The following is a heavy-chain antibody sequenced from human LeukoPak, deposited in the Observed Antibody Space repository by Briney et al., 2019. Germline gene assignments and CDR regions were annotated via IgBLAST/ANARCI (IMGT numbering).Heavy chain of an antibody. J-gene: IGHJ5*02. D-gene: IGHD3-10*01. Sequence: SETLSLTCAVYGGSFSGYYWSWIRQPPGKGLEWIGEINHSGSTNYNPSLKSRVTISVDTSKNQFSLKLSSVTAADTAVYYCARSRYYYGSGSTGGWFDPWGQGTLVTVSS. CDR3: ARSRYYYGSGSTGGWFDP. CDR1: GGSFSGYY. CDR2: INHSGST. V-gene: IGHV4-34*01.